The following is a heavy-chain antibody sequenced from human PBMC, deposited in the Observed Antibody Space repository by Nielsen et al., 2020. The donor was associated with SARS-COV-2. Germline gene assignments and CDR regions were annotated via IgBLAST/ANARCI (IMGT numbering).Heavy chain of an antibody. CDR1: GFTFSSYS. CDR2: ISSSSSTI. D-gene: IGHD2-15*01. CDR3: ARALRMGSGGGPNWFDP. Sequence: GGSLRLSCAASGFTFSSYSMNWVRQAPGKGLEWVSYISSSSSTIYYADSVKGRFTISRDNAKNSLYLQMNSLRDEDTAVYYCARALRMGSGGGPNWFDPWGQGTLVTVSS. V-gene: IGHV3-48*02. J-gene: IGHJ5*02.